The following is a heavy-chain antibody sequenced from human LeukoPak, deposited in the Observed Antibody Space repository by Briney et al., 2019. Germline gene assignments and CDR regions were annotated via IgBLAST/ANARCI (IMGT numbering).Heavy chain of an antibody. D-gene: IGHD3-16*02. Sequence: PGGSLRLSCAASGFTFSSYSMNWVRQAPGEGLEWVSSITGSSTYIHYADSVKGRFTISRDNAKNSLYLQMNSLRAEDTAVYYCARGFADFVWGSYPSSYWGQGILVTVSS. CDR3: ARGFADFVWGSYPSSY. J-gene: IGHJ4*02. V-gene: IGHV3-21*01. CDR2: ITGSSTYI. CDR1: GFTFSSYS.